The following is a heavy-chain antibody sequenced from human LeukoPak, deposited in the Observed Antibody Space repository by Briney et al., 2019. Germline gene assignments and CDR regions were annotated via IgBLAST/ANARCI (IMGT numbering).Heavy chain of an antibody. CDR2: IYYSGST. CDR1: GGSISSGGYY. D-gene: IGHD3-10*01. V-gene: IGHV4-31*03. J-gene: IGHJ4*02. Sequence: SQTLSLTCTVSGGSISSGGYYWSWIRQHPGKGLEWIGYIYYSGSTYYNPSLKSRVTISVDTSKNQFSLKLSSVTAADTAVYYCASSYGSGSYVFSVYFDYWGQGTLVTVSS. CDR3: ASSYGSGSYVFSVYFDY.